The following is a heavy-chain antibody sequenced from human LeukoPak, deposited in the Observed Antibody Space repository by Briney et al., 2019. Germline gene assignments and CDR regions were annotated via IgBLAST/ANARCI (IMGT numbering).Heavy chain of an antibody. J-gene: IGHJ4*02. CDR2: FDPEDGET. D-gene: IGHD2-15*01. CDR3: ATPIGLGRYYQH. Sequence: GASVKVSCKVSGYTLTELSMHWVRQAPGKGLEWMGGFDPEDGETIYAQKCQGRVTMTEDTSTDTAYMELSSLRSEDTAVYYCATPIGLGRYYQHWGQGTLVTVSS. V-gene: IGHV1-24*01. CDR1: GYTLTELS.